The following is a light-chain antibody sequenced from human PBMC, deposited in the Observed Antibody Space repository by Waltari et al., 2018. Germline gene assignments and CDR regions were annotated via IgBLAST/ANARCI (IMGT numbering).Light chain of an antibody. Sequence: DIQMTQSPSSLSASVGDRVTITCRASQRISSSLNWYQQKPWKAPKLLIYAASSLQSGVPSRLSGSGSGTDFTLTISSLQPEDFATYDCQQSYSTPRTFGPGTKVDIK. V-gene: IGKV1-39*01. CDR3: QQSYSTPRT. CDR1: QRISSS. J-gene: IGKJ3*01. CDR2: AAS.